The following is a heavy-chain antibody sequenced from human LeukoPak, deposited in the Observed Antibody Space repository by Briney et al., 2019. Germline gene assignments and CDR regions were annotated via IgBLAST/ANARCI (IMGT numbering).Heavy chain of an antibody. CDR1: GGSIRRYY. CDR3: ARTSGQDFDY. V-gene: IGHV4-4*07. CDR2: IYPSGSS. J-gene: IGHJ4*02. Sequence: PSETLSLTCTVSGGSIRRYYWSWIRQPAGKGLEWIGRIYPSGSSTYNPSLKSRVTMSVDTSKNQFSLKLSSVTAADTAVYYCARTSGQDFDYWGQGTLVTVSS. D-gene: IGHD6-19*01.